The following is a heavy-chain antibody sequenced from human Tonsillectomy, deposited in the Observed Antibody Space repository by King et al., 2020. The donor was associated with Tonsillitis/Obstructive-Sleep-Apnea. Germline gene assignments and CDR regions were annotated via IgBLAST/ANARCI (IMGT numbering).Heavy chain of an antibody. J-gene: IGHJ3*02. CDR1: GGSISSYY. Sequence: VQLQESGPGLVKPSETLSLTCTVSGGSISSYYWSWIRQPPGKGLEWIGYIYYSGSTNYNPSLKSRVTISVDTSKNQFSLKLSSVTAADTAVYYCARVGGPDPYDAFDIWGHGTMVTVSS. CDR2: IYYSGST. D-gene: IGHD3-16*01. V-gene: IGHV4-59*01. CDR3: ARVGGPDPYDAFDI.